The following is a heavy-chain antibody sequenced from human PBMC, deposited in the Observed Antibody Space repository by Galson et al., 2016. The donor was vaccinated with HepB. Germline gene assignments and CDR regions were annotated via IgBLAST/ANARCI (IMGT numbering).Heavy chain of an antibody. Sequence: SVKVSCKASGGTFSSQVISWVRQAPGRGLEWMGGIDPMFGTTEYAPKFRGRVTITADESTSTAYMQLSGLKSEDTAVYYCARARPGSGWLIVFDYWGQGSLVTVSS. J-gene: IGHJ4*02. CDR2: IDPMFGTT. CDR1: GGTFSSQV. CDR3: ARARPGSGWLIVFDY. V-gene: IGHV1-69*13. D-gene: IGHD6-19*01.